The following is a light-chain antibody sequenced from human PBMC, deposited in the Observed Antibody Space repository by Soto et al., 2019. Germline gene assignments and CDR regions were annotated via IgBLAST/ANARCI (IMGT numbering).Light chain of an antibody. CDR3: QSYDSSLSGWV. CDR1: SSNIGAAYD. J-gene: IGLJ3*02. V-gene: IGLV1-40*01. CDR2: GNH. Sequence: QSVLTQPPSVSGAPGQKVTISCTRSSSNIGAAYDVHWYQHPPGTAPKLLIYGNHNRPCGVPDRFSGAKSGPSPSLAITGLRAEDEADYYCQSYDSSLSGWVFGGGTKLTVL.